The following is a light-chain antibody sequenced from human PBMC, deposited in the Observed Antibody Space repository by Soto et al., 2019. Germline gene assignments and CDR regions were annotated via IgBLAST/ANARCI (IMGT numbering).Light chain of an antibody. CDR2: DAS. V-gene: IGKV3-15*01. CDR3: LQYSTWPPLYT. CDR1: QSVSSY. J-gene: IGKJ2*01. Sequence: EIVKTQSPATLTVSLGERVTLSCRASQSVSSYLAWYQQKPGQAPRLLISDASTRATDIPDRFSGSGSGTDFTLTISRLQSTDLAVYYCLQYSTWPPLYTFGQGTKLEIK.